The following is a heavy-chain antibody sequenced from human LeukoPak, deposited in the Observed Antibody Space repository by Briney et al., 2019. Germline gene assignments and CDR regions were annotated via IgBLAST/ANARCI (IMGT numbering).Heavy chain of an antibody. Sequence: ASVKVSCKASGYTFTGYYMHWVRQAPGQGLEWMGRINPNSGGTNYAQKFQGRVTMTRDTPISTAYMELSRLRSDDTAVYYCARVSSVSGDYSRGNDYWGQGTLVTVSS. CDR1: GYTFTGYY. D-gene: IGHD4-17*01. J-gene: IGHJ4*02. V-gene: IGHV1-2*06. CDR2: INPNSGGT. CDR3: ARVSSVSGDYSRGNDY.